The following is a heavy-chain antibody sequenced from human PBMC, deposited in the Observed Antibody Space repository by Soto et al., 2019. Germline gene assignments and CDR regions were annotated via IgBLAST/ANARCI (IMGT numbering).Heavy chain of an antibody. CDR1: GGSISSSSYY. CDR2: IYYSGST. CDR3: ALSSRIAARRGLS. D-gene: IGHD6-6*01. Sequence: SETLSLTCTVSGGSISSSSYYWGWIRQPPGKGLEWIGSIYYSGSTYYNPSLKSRVTISVDTPKNQFSLKLSSVTAADTAVYYCALSSRIAARRGLSWGQGTLVTVSS. V-gene: IGHV4-39*01. J-gene: IGHJ4*02.